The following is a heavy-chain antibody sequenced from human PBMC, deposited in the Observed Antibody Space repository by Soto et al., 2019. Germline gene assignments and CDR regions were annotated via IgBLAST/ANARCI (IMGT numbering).Heavy chain of an antibody. CDR3: ARGRTTSNWCDP. CDR2: INHSGST. Sequence: PSETLSLTCAVYGGSFSGYYWSWIRQPPGKGLEWIGEINHSGSTNYNPSLKSRVTISVDTSKNQFSLKLSSVTAADTAVYYCARGRTTSNWCDPWGQGTLVTVSS. D-gene: IGHD4-17*01. J-gene: IGHJ5*02. CDR1: GGSFSGYY. V-gene: IGHV4-34*01.